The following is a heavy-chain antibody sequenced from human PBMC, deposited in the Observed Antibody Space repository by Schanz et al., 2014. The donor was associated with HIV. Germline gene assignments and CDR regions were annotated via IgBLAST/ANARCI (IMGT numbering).Heavy chain of an antibody. V-gene: IGHV3-30*18. D-gene: IGHD3-22*01. CDR3: AKDRNYYDSRYRGKGNYYYYYGMDV. Sequence: QVQLVESGGGVVQPGRSLRVSCAVSGFTFNSYGMHWVRQAPGKGLEWVAVISYDGSRKHFADSVKGRFTISRDNSKNTLYLQMKSLRAEDTAVYYCAKDRNYYDSRYRGKGNYYYYYGMDVWGQGTTVTVSS. J-gene: IGHJ6*02. CDR1: GFTFNSYG. CDR2: ISYDGSRK.